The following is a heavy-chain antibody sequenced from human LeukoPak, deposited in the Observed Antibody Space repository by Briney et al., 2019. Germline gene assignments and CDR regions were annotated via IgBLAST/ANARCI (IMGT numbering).Heavy chain of an antibody. CDR3: ASRQYCSSTSCYDYSYGYDYYYGMDV. CDR1: GYSISSGYY. J-gene: IGHJ6*02. CDR2: IYHSGST. Sequence: SETLSLTCTVSGYSISSGYYWGWIRQPPGKGLEWIGSIYHSGSTYYNPSLKSRVTISVDTSKNQFSLKLSSVTAADTAVYYCASRQYCSSTSCYDYSYGYDYYYGMDVWGQGTTVTVSS. D-gene: IGHD2-2*01. V-gene: IGHV4-38-2*02.